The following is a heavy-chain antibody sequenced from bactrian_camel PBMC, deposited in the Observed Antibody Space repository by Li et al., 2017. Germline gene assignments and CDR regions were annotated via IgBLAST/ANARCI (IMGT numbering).Heavy chain of an antibody. CDR3: AKTPTYWTYFDY. J-gene: IGHJ6*01. CDR1: GLTVSSTC. D-gene: IGHD1*01. Sequence: HVQLVESGGGSVQAGGSLRLSCVASGLTVSSTCVGWFRQAEGKEREWFASIARFGSTYYADFVRGRLIVSRDNAKNTVYLQMNSLKTEDMGMYYCAKTPTYWTYFDYWGQGTQVTVS. V-gene: IGHV3S53*01. CDR2: IARFGST.